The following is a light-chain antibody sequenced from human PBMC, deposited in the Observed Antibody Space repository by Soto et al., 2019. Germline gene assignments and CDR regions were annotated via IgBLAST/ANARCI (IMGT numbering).Light chain of an antibody. J-gene: IGKJ5*01. CDR1: QSISIY. V-gene: IGKV1-39*01. CDR3: LQSYSIPYT. Sequence: DIQMTQSPPSLSASVGDRVTITCRASQSISIYLSWFQQKPGKAPNLLIHGASTVQTGVPSRFSASGSGTDFTLTISSLQPEDFATYHCLQSYSIPYTFGQGTRLEIK. CDR2: GAS.